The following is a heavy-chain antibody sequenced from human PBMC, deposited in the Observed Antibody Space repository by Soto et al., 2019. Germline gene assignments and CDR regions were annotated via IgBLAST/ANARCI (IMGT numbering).Heavy chain of an antibody. Sequence: SETLSLTCTVSGGSVSSGGSYWTWIRQHPGKGLEWIGYIYYSGSAYYNPSLKSRVSISVDTSKNQFSLKLTSVTAADTAVYYCAREYGISSGENHFDYWGQGTLVTVSS. CDR1: GGSVSSGGSY. CDR2: IYYSGSA. J-gene: IGHJ4*02. V-gene: IGHV4-31*03. CDR3: AREYGISSGENHFDY. D-gene: IGHD6-6*01.